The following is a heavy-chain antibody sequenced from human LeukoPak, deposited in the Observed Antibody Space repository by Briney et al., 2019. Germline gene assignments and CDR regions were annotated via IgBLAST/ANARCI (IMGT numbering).Heavy chain of an antibody. Sequence: TGGSLRLSCAASGFTFSSYAMSWVRQAPGKGLEWVSGILVSGYSTYYANSVKGRFTISRDNSNNTLYLQMNSLRAEDTAVYYCAKLGGHPLHNYYVGVWGKGTTVAVSS. V-gene: IGHV3-23*01. CDR1: GFTFSSYA. J-gene: IGHJ6*03. CDR3: AKLGGHPLHNYYVGV. CDR2: ILVSGYST. D-gene: IGHD3-16*01.